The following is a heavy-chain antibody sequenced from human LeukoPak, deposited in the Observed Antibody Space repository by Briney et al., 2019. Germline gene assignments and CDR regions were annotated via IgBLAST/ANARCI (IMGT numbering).Heavy chain of an antibody. CDR3: ARVSYYDSSGYPEYFHH. CDR1: GGTFSSYA. CDR2: IIPILGIP. Sequence: ASVKVSCKASGGTFSSYAINWVGQAPGQGLEWMGRIIPILGIPNYAQKFQGRVTITADRSTSTAYMELSSLRSEDAAVYYCARVSYYDSSGYPEYFHHWGQGTLVTVSS. J-gene: IGHJ1*01. V-gene: IGHV1-69*04. D-gene: IGHD3-22*01.